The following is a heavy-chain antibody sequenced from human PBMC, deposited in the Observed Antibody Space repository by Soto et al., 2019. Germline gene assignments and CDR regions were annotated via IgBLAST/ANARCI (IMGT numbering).Heavy chain of an antibody. Sequence: QVQLQQWGAGLLKPSETLSLTCAVYGGSFSGYYWSWIRQPPGKGLEWIGEINHSGSTNYNPSLKSRVTISVDTSKNQFSRKLSSVTAADTAVYYCARTYTSSWSTFDYWGQGTLVTVSS. V-gene: IGHV4-34*01. CDR2: INHSGST. J-gene: IGHJ4*02. CDR3: ARTYTSSWSTFDY. CDR1: GGSFSGYY. D-gene: IGHD6-13*01.